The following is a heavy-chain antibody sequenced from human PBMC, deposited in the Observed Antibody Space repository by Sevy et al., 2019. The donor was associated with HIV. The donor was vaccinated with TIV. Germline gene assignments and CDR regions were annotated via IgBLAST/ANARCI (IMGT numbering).Heavy chain of an antibody. J-gene: IGHJ6*03. CDR3: AKDWEWSSRYYYYYMDV. V-gene: IGHV3-30*18. D-gene: IGHD3-3*01. CDR2: ISYDGSNK. CDR1: GFTFSSYG. Sequence: GGSLRLSCAASGFTFSSYGMHWVRQAPGKGLEWVAVISYDGSNKYYADSVKGRFTISRDNSKNTLYLQMNSLRAEDTAVYYCAKDWEWSSRYYYYYMDVWGKGTTVTVSS.